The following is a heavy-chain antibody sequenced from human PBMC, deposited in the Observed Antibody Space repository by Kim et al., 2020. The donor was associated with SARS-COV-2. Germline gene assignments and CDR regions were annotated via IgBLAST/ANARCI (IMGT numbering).Heavy chain of an antibody. V-gene: IGHV4-61*07. J-gene: IGHJ4*02. Sequence: NNNPSLRGRVSISIDTLKNQFSLRLGSVTAADTAVYYCARRAAQRGCFDSWGQGSLVSVSA. D-gene: IGHD6-13*01. CDR3: ARRAAQRGCFDS.